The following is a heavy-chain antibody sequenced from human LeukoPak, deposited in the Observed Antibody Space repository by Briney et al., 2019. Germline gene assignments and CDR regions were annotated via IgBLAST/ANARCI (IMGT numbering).Heavy chain of an antibody. CDR1: GFTFNDYA. J-gene: IGHJ5*02. CDR2: ISYDGSNK. Sequence: PGGSLTLSCPASGFTFNDYAMHWHRQAPGKGLEWVSDISYDGSNKYYADSVKGRFTISRGNSKNTLYLQMNSLRAEDTAVYYCAKDYYGSGSTRDAWGQGTLVTVSS. V-gene: IGHV3-30*18. D-gene: IGHD3-10*01. CDR3: AKDYYGSGSTRDA.